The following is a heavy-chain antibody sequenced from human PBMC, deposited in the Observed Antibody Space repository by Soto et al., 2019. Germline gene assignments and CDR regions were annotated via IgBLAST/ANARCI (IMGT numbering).Heavy chain of an antibody. CDR2: IIPIFGTA. CDR1: GGTFSRYA. J-gene: IGHJ5*02. D-gene: IGHD3-10*01. Sequence: QVQLGQSGAEVQKTGASVKVSCKASGGTFSRYAISWVRQSPGQGLEWMRGIIPIFGTANYAQKCQGRVTITADDSPSTAYMELSRLSSEDTAVYYCASCLAYDYGSGSYYPSWGQGPLVTVSS. V-gene: IGHV1-69*01. CDR3: ASCLAYDYGSGSYYPS.